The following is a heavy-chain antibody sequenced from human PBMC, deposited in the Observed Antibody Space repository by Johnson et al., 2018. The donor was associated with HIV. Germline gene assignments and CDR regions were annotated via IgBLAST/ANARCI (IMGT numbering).Heavy chain of an antibody. D-gene: IGHD2-15*01. Sequence: MQLVESGGGLVQPGGSLRLSCAASGFTASSNYMSWVRQAPGKGLEWVSVIYSGGSTYYADPVQGRFTISRDNSKNTLYVQMNSLRGDDTAVYYCAKVGLGHRKGFDIWGQGTMVTVSS. J-gene: IGHJ3*02. CDR2: IYSGGST. CDR3: AKVGLGHRKGFDI. CDR1: GFTASSNY. V-gene: IGHV3-66*01.